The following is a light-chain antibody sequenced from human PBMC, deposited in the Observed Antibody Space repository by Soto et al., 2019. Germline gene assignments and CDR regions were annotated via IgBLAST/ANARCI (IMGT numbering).Light chain of an antibody. J-gene: IGKJ4*01. CDR2: DAS. CDR3: QQSRDWPLT. Sequence: EIVLTQSPAPLSLSPRERATLSCRASQSVSSNLAWYQQKPGQAPRLLIYDASNRATGIPVRFSGSGSGTDFTLTISSLEPEDFAVYYCQQSRDWPLTFGGGTKVEIK. CDR1: QSVSSN. V-gene: IGKV3-11*01.